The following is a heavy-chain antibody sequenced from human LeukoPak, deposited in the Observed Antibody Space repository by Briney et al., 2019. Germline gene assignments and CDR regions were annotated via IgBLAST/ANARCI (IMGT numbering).Heavy chain of an antibody. V-gene: IGHV1-18*01. CDR1: GYTFTSYG. D-gene: IGHD2-15*01. CDR2: ISAYNGNT. J-gene: IGHJ3*02. CDR3: ASIVVVVAATPWPDAFDI. Sequence: GASVKVSCKASGYTFTSYGISWVRQAPGQGLEWMGWISAYNGNTNYPQKLQGRVTMTTDTSTSTAYMELRSLRSDDTAVYYCASIVVVVAATPWPDAFDIWGQGTMVTVSS.